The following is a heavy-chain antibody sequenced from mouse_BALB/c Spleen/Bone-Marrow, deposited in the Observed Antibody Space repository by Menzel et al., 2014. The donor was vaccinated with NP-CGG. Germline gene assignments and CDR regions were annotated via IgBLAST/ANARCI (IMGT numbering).Heavy chain of an antibody. CDR3: TREGDSPFAY. D-gene: IGHD2-13*01. CDR1: GYTFTSYY. J-gene: IGHJ3*01. CDR2: INPSNGGT. Sequence: QVQLKQSGAELVKPGASVKLSCKASGYTFTSYYMYWVKQRPGQGLEWIGEINPSNGGTNFNEKFKSKATLTVDKSLSTAYMQLSSLTSEDSAVYYCTREGDSPFAYWGQGTLVTVSA. V-gene: IGHV1S81*02.